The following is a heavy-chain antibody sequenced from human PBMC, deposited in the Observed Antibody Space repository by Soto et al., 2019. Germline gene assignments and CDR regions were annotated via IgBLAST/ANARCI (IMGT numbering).Heavy chain of an antibody. CDR1: GGSISSYY. J-gene: IGHJ4*02. CDR3: ARGLVAARAFDY. CDR2: IYYSGST. V-gene: IGHV4-59*01. D-gene: IGHD6-6*01. Sequence: PSETLSLTCTVSGGSISSYYWSWIRQPPGKGLEWIGYIYYSGSTNYNPSLKGRVTISVDTSKNQFSLKLSSVTAADTAVYYCARGLVAARAFDYWGQGTLVTVSS.